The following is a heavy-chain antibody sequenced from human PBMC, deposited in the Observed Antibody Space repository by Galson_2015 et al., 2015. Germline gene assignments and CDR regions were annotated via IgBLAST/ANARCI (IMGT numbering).Heavy chain of an antibody. V-gene: IGHV3-48*02. CDR2: ISSSSSTI. D-gene: IGHD3-22*01. CDR3: ARDDSSGYYYVDAFDI. J-gene: IGHJ3*02. CDR1: GFTFSSYS. Sequence: SLRLSCAASGFTFSSYSMNWVRQAPGKGLEWVSYISSSSSTIYYADSVKGRFTISRDNAKNSLYLQMNSLRDEDTAVYYCARDDSSGYYYVDAFDIWGQGTMVTVSS.